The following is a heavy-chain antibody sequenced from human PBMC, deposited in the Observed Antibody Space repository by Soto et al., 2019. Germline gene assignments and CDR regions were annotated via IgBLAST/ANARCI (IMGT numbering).Heavy chain of an antibody. J-gene: IGHJ4*02. Sequence: PSETLSLTCTVSGGSISSYYWSWIRQPPGKGLEWIGYIYYSGSTNYNPSLKSRVTISVDTSKNQFSLKLSSVTAADTAVYYCARCSGGSCYTFDYWGQGTLVPVSS. CDR2: IYYSGST. D-gene: IGHD2-15*01. CDR1: GGSISSYY. CDR3: ARCSGGSCYTFDY. V-gene: IGHV4-59*08.